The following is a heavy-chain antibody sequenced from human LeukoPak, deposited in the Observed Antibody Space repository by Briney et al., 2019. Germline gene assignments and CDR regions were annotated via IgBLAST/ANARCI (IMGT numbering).Heavy chain of an antibody. CDR2: IYYSGST. CDR1: GGSFSGYY. Sequence: KPSETLSLTCAVYGGSFSGYYWSWIRQPPGKGLEWIGYIYYSGSTNYNPSLKSRVTISVDTSKNQFSLKLSSVTAADTAVYYCARFPATYGLYYFDYWGQGTLVTVSS. D-gene: IGHD4-17*01. V-gene: IGHV4-59*01. CDR3: ARFPATYGLYYFDY. J-gene: IGHJ4*02.